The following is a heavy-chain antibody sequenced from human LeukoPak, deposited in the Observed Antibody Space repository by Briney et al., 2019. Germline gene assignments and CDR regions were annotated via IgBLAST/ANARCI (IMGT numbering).Heavy chain of an antibody. CDR2: MNPNSGDT. CDR1: GYTFTHYA. D-gene: IGHD2-2*01. CDR3: ARVVPAAPYYYYYGMDV. Sequence: GASVKVSCKASGYTFTHYAINWVRPAPGQGLEWMGWMNPNSGDTGYAQNFQGRVTMTRTTSISTAYMELSSLRSDDTAVYYCARVVPAAPYYYYYGMDVWGQGTTVTVSS. V-gene: IGHV1-8*02. J-gene: IGHJ6*02.